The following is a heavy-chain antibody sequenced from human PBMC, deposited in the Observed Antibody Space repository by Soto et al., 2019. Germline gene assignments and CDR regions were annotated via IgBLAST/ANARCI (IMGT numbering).Heavy chain of an antibody. Sequence: PSETLSLTCTVSGGSVSSGSYYWSWIRQPPGKGLEWIGYIYYSGSTNYNPSLKSRVTISVDTSKNQFSLKLSSVTAADTAVYYCARDPLYYSDSSDRFDPWGQGTLVTVSS. J-gene: IGHJ5*02. CDR2: IYYSGST. V-gene: IGHV4-61*01. CDR1: GGSVSSGSYY. D-gene: IGHD3-22*01. CDR3: ARDPLYYSDSSDRFDP.